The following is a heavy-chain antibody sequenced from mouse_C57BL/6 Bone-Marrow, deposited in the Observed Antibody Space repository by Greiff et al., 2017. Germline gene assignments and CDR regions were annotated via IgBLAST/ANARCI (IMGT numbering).Heavy chain of an antibody. J-gene: IGHJ2*01. CDR2: ISGGGGNT. CDR3: GRSYYFDY. Sequence: EVKLEESGGGLVKPGGSLKLSCAASGFTFSSYTMSWVRQTPEKRLEWVATISGGGGNTYYPDSVKGRFTISRDNAKNTLYLQMSSLRSEDTALYYCGRSYYFDYWGQGTTLTVSS. V-gene: IGHV5-9*01. CDR1: GFTFSSYT.